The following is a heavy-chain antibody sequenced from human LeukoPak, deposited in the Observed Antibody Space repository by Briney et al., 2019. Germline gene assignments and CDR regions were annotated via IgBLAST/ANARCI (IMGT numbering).Heavy chain of an antibody. CDR3: AVLRGQDAGY. Sequence: PSETLSLTCTVSGGSISISSYYWGWIRQPPVKGLEWIGSIYYSGSTYYNPSLKSRVTISVDMSKNQFSLKLSSVAAADTAMYYCAVLRGQDAGYWGQGTLVTVSS. J-gene: IGHJ4*02. V-gene: IGHV4-39*01. CDR1: GGSISISSYY. CDR2: IYYSGST.